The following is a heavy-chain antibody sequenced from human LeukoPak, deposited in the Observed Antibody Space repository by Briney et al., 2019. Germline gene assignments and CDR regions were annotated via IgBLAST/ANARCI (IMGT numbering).Heavy chain of an antibody. Sequence: GGSLRLSCAASGFIFSSAWMTWVRQAPGKGLEWGGHIKNKTNGGTTDYAAPVKGRFIISRDDSKNTLYLQMNSLRTEDTAVYYCARGFCSSTSCYQGPFDFWGQGTLVTVPS. D-gene: IGHD2-2*01. J-gene: IGHJ4*02. V-gene: IGHV3-15*01. CDR2: IKNKTNGGTT. CDR1: GFIFSSAW. CDR3: ARGFCSSTSCYQGPFDF.